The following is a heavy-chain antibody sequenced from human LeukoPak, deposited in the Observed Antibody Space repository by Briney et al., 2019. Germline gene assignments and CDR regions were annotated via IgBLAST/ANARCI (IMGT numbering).Heavy chain of an antibody. CDR2: ISSSSSYI. V-gene: IGHV3-21*01. CDR3: ARASNPRDFYGDYGSRPYDY. D-gene: IGHD4-17*01. CDR1: GFTFSSYS. J-gene: IGHJ4*02. Sequence: NTGGSLRLSCAASGFTFSSYSMNWVRQAPGKGLEWVSSISSSSSYIYYADSVKGRFTISRDNAKNSLYLQMNSLRAEDTAVYDCARASNPRDFYGDYGSRPYDYWGQGTLVTVSS.